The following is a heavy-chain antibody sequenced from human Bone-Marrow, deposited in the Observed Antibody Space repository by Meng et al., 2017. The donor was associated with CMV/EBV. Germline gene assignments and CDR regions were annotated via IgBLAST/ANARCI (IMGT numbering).Heavy chain of an antibody. J-gene: IGHJ4*01. D-gene: IGHD3-10*01. Sequence: GESLKISCAASGFTLSSYAMIWVRQTPGKGLEWLSFITRSSTLIYQADSVKGRFTVSRDNAKNSLYLQMNSLRAEDTAIYYCARDPDHSHGGSGRCLGDWGQGARVTCYS. CDR2: ITRSSTLI. CDR3: ARDPDHSHGGSGRCLGD. V-gene: IGHV3-21*01. CDR1: GFTLSSYA.